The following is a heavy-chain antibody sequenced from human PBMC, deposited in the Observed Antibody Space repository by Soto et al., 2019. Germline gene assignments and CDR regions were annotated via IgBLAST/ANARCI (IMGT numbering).Heavy chain of an antibody. D-gene: IGHD1-26*01. Sequence: QVQLVQSGAEVKEPGASVKVSCKASGYTFTSYDINWVRQATGQGRAWLGWMNPNSGNTGYAQKVQGRVTMTKNNSISTAHMELSSLRSEDTAVYYCAGEKVGAVDDWGQGTLVTVSS. J-gene: IGHJ4*02. V-gene: IGHV1-8*01. CDR3: AGEKVGAVDD. CDR2: MNPNSGNT. CDR1: GYTFTSYD.